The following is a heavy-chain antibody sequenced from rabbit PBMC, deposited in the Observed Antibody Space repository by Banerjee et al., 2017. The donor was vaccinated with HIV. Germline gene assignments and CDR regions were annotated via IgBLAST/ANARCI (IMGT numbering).Heavy chain of an antibody. Sequence: QSLEESGGDLVKPGASLTLTCTASGFDISSYHMCWVRQAPGKGLEWIGCINTGSGGTSYASWAKGRFTISKTSSTTVTLQMTSLTAADTATYFCARAAYAGGAFAWYFNLWGPGTLVTVS. J-gene: IGHJ4*01. V-gene: IGHV1S40*01. CDR3: ARAAYAGGAFAWYFNL. CDR2: INTGSGGT. D-gene: IGHD4-2*01. CDR1: GFDISSYH.